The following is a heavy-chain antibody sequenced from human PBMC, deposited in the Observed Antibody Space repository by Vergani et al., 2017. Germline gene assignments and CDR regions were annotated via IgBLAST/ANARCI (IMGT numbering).Heavy chain of an antibody. J-gene: IGHJ3*02. V-gene: IGHV3-33*01. CDR1: GFTFSSYG. Sequence: QVQLVESGGGVVQPGRSLRLSCAASGFTFSSYGMHWVRQAPGKGLEWVAVIWYDGNNKYYADSVKGRFTISRDNSKNTLYLQMNSLRAEDTAVYYCAREGAPWELLLNAFDIWGQGTMVTVSS. CDR2: IWYDGNNK. CDR3: AREGAPWELLLNAFDI. D-gene: IGHD1-26*01.